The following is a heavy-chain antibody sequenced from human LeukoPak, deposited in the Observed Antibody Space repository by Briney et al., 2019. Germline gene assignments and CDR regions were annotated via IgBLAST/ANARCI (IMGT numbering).Heavy chain of an antibody. V-gene: IGHV3-21*01. Sequence: GGSLRLSCAASGFTFSSYSMNWVRQTPGKGLEWVSSISSSSSYIYYADSVKGRFTISRDNAKNSLYLQMNSLRAEDTAVYYCAGCMVRGVVDYWGQGTLVTVSS. J-gene: IGHJ4*02. CDR2: ISSSSSYI. D-gene: IGHD3-10*01. CDR3: AGCMVRGVVDY. CDR1: GFTFSSYS.